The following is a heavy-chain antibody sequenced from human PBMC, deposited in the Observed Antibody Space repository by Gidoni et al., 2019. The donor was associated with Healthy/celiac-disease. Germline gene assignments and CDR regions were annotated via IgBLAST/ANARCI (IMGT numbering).Heavy chain of an antibody. J-gene: IGHJ1*01. CDR3: ARGRRYCSGGSCYAEYFQH. D-gene: IGHD2-15*01. CDR1: GGSFSGYY. V-gene: IGHV4-34*01. CDR2: INHSGST. Sequence: QVQLQQWGAGLLKPSETLSLTCAVYGGSFSGYYWSWIRQPPGKGLEWIGEINHSGSTNYNPSLKSRVTISVDTSKNQFSLKLSSVTAADTAVYYRARGRRYCSGGSCYAEYFQHWGQGTLVTVSS.